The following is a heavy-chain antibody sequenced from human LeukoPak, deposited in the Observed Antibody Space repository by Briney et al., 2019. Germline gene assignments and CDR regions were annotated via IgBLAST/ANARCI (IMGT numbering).Heavy chain of an antibody. J-gene: IGHJ6*02. CDR3: ARDYYYDSSGYYYYGMDV. V-gene: IGHV3-66*01. D-gene: IGHD3-22*01. CDR1: GFTVSSNY. CDR2: IYSGGST. Sequence: GRSLRLSCAASGFTVSSNYMSWVRQAPGKGLEWVSVIYSGGSTYYADSVKGRFTISRDNSKNTLYLQMNSLRAEDTAVYYCARDYYYDSSGYYYYGMDVWGQGTTVTVSS.